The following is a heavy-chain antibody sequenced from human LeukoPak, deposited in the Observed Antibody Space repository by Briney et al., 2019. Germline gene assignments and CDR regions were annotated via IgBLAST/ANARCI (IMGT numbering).Heavy chain of an antibody. CDR3: ARSLRTGYYYDSSEF. CDR1: GYSFTSYC. Sequence: ASVKVSCKASGYSFTSYCMHWVRQAPGQGLEWMGIINSRGGSTTYAQKFQGRVTMTRDTSTSTVYMELSSLRSEDTAVYYCARSLRTGYYYDSSEFWGQGTLVTVSS. V-gene: IGHV1-46*01. D-gene: IGHD3-22*01. CDR2: INSRGGST. J-gene: IGHJ4*02.